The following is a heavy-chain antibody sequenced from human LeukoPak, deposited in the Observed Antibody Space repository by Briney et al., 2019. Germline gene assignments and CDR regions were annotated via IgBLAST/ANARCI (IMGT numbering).Heavy chain of an antibody. D-gene: IGHD3-10*01. CDR1: GFTFSSYW. V-gene: IGHV3-7*01. J-gene: IGHJ5*02. Sequence: GGPLRLSGAASGFTFSSYWMSWVRQAPGKGLEGVANIKQDGSEKYYVDSVKGRFTISRDNAKNSLYLQMNSLRAEDTAVYYCARVGKVGFGESNWFDPWGQGTLVTVSS. CDR2: IKQDGSEK. CDR3: ARVGKVGFGESNWFDP.